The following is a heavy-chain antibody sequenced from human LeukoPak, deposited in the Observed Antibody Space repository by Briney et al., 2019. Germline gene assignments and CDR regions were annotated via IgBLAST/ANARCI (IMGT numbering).Heavy chain of an antibody. V-gene: IGHV3-9*01. J-gene: IGHJ3*02. CDR1: GFTFDDYA. D-gene: IGHD3-22*01. CDR3: SKGRLFLHDAFDM. CDR2: ISWNSGIT. Sequence: SGGSLRLSCAASGFTFDDYAMHWVRQPPGKGLEWVSGISWNSGITGYADFVKGRFSISRDNAKNFLYLQMNSLRVDDTALYYCSKGRLFLHDAFDMLGQGTMVTVSS.